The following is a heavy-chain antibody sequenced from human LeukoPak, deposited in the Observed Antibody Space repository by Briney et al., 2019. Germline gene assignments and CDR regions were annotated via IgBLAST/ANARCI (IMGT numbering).Heavy chain of an antibody. D-gene: IGHD6-6*01. CDR2: IYSGGGT. CDR1: GFTVSRNY. V-gene: IGHV3-53*01. J-gene: IGHJ4*02. CDR3: ATSSSSSDYFAS. Sequence: QSGGSLRLSCAASGFTVSRNYMHWVRQAPGKGLEWVSIIYSGGGTSYADSVKGRFIISRDNSKNTLYLQMNSLRAEDPAVYYCATSSSSSDYFASWGQGPQVTVSP.